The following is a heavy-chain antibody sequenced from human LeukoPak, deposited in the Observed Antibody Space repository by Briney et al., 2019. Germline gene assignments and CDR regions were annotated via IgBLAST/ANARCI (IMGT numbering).Heavy chain of an antibody. Sequence: PGGSLRLSCAASGFTFSSYAMSWVRQAPGKGLEWVSTISASGAAIYSADSIKGRFTISRDNSKNTMYLQMNSLRAEDTALYYCAKDEGRSGYALIAFDIWGQGTMVTVSS. CDR2: ISASGAAI. J-gene: IGHJ3*02. CDR3: AKDEGRSGYALIAFDI. D-gene: IGHD5-12*01. CDR1: GFTFSSYA. V-gene: IGHV3-23*01.